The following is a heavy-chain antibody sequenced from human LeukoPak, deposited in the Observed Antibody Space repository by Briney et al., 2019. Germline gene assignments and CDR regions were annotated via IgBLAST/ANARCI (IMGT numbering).Heavy chain of an antibody. J-gene: IGHJ4*02. Sequence: GGSLRLSCAASGFTVSSNYMSWVRQAPGKGLEWVSVIYSGGGTYYADSVKGRFTISRDNSKNTLYLQMNSLRAEDTAVYYCSRDPTYYLRYGYFDYWGQGALVTVSS. V-gene: IGHV3-66*01. CDR3: SRDPTYYLRYGYFDY. CDR2: IYSGGGT. D-gene: IGHD1-26*01. CDR1: GFTVSSNY.